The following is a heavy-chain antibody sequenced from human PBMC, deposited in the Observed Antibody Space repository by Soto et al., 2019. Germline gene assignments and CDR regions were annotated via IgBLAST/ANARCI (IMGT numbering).Heavy chain of an antibody. CDR3: ARGRYGDY. CDR2: ISAHNGNT. Sequence: QVHLVQSGAEVKKPGASVKVSCKGSGYGFTTYGITWVRQAPGQGLEWMAWISAHNGNTNYAQKLQGRVTVTRDTSTSTAYMELRSMTSDDKAVYYCARGRYGDYWGQGALVTVSS. J-gene: IGHJ4*02. CDR1: GYGFTTYG. V-gene: IGHV1-18*01. D-gene: IGHD1-1*01.